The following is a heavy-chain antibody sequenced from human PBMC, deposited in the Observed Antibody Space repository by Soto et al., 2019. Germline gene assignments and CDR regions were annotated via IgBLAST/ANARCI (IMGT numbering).Heavy chain of an antibody. D-gene: IGHD4-17*01. V-gene: IGHV4-39*01. Sequence: ASETLSLTCTVSGGSISSSSYYWGWIRQPPGKGLEWIGSIYYSGSTYYNPSLKSRVTISVDTSKNQFSLELSSVTAADTAVYYCARHIDYGDSRPYFDYWGQGTLVTVSS. CDR3: ARHIDYGDSRPYFDY. CDR2: IYYSGST. CDR1: GGSISSSSYY. J-gene: IGHJ4*02.